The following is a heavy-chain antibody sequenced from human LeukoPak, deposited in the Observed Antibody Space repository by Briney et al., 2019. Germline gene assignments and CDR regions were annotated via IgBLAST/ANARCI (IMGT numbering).Heavy chain of an antibody. V-gene: IGHV1-46*01. D-gene: IGHD3-22*01. CDR3: ARDGEYYDSRGSYFDS. CDR1: GYTFTTYG. Sequence: ASVKVSCTASGYTFTTYGISWVRQAPGQGLEWMGIINPSSGSTSNAQKFQGRVTMTRDTSTSTVYMELSSLRSEDTAVYYCARDGEYYDSRGSYFDSWGQGTLVTVSS. CDR2: INPSSGST. J-gene: IGHJ4*02.